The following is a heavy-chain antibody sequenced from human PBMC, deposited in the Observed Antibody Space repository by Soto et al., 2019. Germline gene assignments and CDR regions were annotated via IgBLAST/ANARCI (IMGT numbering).Heavy chain of an antibody. Sequence: GGSLRLSCAASGFTFSSYAMSWVRQAPGKGLEWVSAISGSGGSTYYADSVKGRFTISRDNSKNTLYLQMNSLRAEDTAVYYCAKEAIVVVTAMYYFDYWGQGTLVTVSS. CDR3: AKEAIVVVTAMYYFDY. CDR1: GFTFSSYA. CDR2: ISGSGGST. D-gene: IGHD3-22*01. V-gene: IGHV3-23*01. J-gene: IGHJ4*02.